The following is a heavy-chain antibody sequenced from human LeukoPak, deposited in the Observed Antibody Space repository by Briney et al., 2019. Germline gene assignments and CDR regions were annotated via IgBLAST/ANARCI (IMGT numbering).Heavy chain of an antibody. Sequence: PGGSLRLSCAASGFTFSSYGMSWVRQAPGKGLEWVSAISGSGGSTYYADSVKGRFTISRDNSKNTLYLQMNSLRADDTAVYYCARGASVVAGSDNAFDIWGQGTMVTVSS. D-gene: IGHD6-19*01. CDR1: GFTFSSYG. J-gene: IGHJ3*02. V-gene: IGHV3-23*01. CDR3: ARGASVVAGSDNAFDI. CDR2: ISGSGGST.